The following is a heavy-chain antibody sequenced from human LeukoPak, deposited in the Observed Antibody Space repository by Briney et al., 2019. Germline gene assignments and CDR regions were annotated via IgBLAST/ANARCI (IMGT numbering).Heavy chain of an antibody. CDR1: GYTFTSYD. CDR2: MNPNSDNT. CDR3: ARGLKGY. J-gene: IGHJ4*02. V-gene: IGHV1-8*01. Sequence: ASVKVSCKASGYTFTSYDINWVRQATGQGLEWMGWMNPNSDNTGYAHKFQGRVTMTKNTSINTVYMELSSLRSEDTAVYYCARGLKGYWGQGTLVTVSS.